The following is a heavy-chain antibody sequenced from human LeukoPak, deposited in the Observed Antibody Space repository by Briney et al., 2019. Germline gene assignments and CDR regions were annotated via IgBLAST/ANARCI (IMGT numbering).Heavy chain of an antibody. CDR2: ISYDGSNK. Sequence: GRSLRLSCAASGFTFSSYGMHWVRQAPGKGLEWVAVISYDGSNKYYADSVKGRFTISRDNSKNTLYLQMNGLRVEDTAVYYCARGMGGYGGYDYWGQGTLVTVSS. CDR1: GFTFSSYG. V-gene: IGHV3-30*03. D-gene: IGHD5-12*01. CDR3: ARGMGGYGGYDY. J-gene: IGHJ4*02.